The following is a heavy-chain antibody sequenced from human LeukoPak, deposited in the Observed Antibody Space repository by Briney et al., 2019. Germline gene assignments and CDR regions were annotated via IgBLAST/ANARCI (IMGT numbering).Heavy chain of an antibody. J-gene: IGHJ5*02. CDR3: ARAVTTIAPNWFDP. Sequence: GASVKVSCKASGYTFTSYDINWVRQATGQGLEWMGWMNPNSGNTGYAQKFQGRVTMTRNTSISTAYMELSSLRSEDTAVYYCARAVTTIAPNWFDPWAREPWSPSPQ. CDR1: GYTFTSYD. CDR2: MNPNSGNT. D-gene: IGHD4-11*01. V-gene: IGHV1-8*01.